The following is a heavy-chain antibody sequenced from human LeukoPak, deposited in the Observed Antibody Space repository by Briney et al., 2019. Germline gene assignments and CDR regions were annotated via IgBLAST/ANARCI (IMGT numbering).Heavy chain of an antibody. V-gene: IGHV3-9*01. D-gene: IGHD6-13*01. CDR1: GFTFDDYA. CDR3: AKATEYSSSWYVY. CDR2: ISWNSGSI. Sequence: GGSLRLSCAASGFTFDDYAMHWVRQAPGKGLEWVSGISWNSGSIGYADSVKGRFTISRDNAKNSLYLQMNSLRAEDTALYYCAKATEYSSSWYVYWGQGTLVTVSS. J-gene: IGHJ4*02.